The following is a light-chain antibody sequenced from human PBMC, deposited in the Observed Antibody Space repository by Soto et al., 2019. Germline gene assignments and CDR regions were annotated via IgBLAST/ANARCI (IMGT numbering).Light chain of an antibody. Sequence: EIVLTQSPGTLSLSPGERANLSCRASQSVTNNYLAWYQQRPGLAPRLLIYGASSRATGIPDRFSGSGSGTDFTLTISRLEPEDFAVYYCQQYGSSPWTFGQGTKVDIK. V-gene: IGKV3-20*01. CDR2: GAS. CDR1: QSVTNNY. J-gene: IGKJ1*01. CDR3: QQYGSSPWT.